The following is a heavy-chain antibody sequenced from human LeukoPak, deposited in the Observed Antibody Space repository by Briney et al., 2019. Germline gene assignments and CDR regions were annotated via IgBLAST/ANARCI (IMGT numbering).Heavy chain of an antibody. CDR3: AKVIRKSIAARRYYYYMDV. V-gene: IGHV3-30*02. CDR2: IRYDGSNK. J-gene: IGHJ6*03. CDR1: GFTFSSYG. Sequence: QTGGSLRLSCAASGFTFSSYGMHWVRQAPGKGLEWVAFIRYDGSNKYYADSVKGRFTISRDNSKNTLYLQMNSLRAEDTAVYYCAKVIRKSIAARRYYYYMDVWGKGTTVTVSS. D-gene: IGHD6-6*01.